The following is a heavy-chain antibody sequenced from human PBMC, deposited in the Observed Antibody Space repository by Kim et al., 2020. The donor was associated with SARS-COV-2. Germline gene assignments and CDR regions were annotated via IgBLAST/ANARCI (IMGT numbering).Heavy chain of an antibody. CDR3: AKDPYSSSSLYGMDV. J-gene: IGHJ6*02. V-gene: IGHV3-23*01. CDR2: ISGSGGST. D-gene: IGHD6-6*01. Sequence: GGSLRLSCAASGFTFSSYAMSWVRQAPGKGLEWVSAISGSGGSTYYADSVKGRFTISRDNSKNTLYLQMNSLRADDTPVYYCAKDPYSSSSLYGMDVWGQGTTVTVSS. CDR1: GFTFSSYA.